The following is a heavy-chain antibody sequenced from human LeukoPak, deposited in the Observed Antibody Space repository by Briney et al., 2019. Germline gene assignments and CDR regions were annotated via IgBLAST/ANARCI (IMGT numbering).Heavy chain of an antibody. CDR3: ARGDNYDFWSGYLTYDY. D-gene: IGHD3-3*01. CDR1: GYTFTSYA. CDR2: INAGNGNT. V-gene: IGHV1-3*01. J-gene: IGHJ4*02. Sequence: GASVKVSCKASGYTFTSYAMHWVRQAPGQRLEWMGRINAGNGNTKYSQKFQGRVTITRDTSASTAYMELSSLRSEDTAVYYCARGDNYDFWSGYLTYDYWGQGTLVTVSS.